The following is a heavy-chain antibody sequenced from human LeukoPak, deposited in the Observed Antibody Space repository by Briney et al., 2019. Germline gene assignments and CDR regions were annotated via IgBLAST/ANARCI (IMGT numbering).Heavy chain of an antibody. J-gene: IGHJ6*03. Sequence: PSETLSLTCTVSGGSISSYYWSWIRQPPGKGLEWIGYIYYSGSTNYNPSLKSRVTISVDTSKNQFSLKLSSVTAADTAVYYCARIAASGHPYYYYYMDVWGKGTTVTVSS. V-gene: IGHV4-59*12. CDR1: GGSISSYY. CDR2: IYYSGST. D-gene: IGHD6-6*01. CDR3: ARIAASGHPYYYYYMDV.